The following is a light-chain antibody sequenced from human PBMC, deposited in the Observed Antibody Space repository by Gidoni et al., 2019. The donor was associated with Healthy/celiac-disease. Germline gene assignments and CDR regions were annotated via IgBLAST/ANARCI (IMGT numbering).Light chain of an antibody. CDR2: AAS. CDR1: QSISSY. Sequence: DIQMTQSPFSLSASVGDRVTITCRASQSISSYLNWYQQKPGKAPKLLIYAASSLQSGVPSRFSGSGSGTDFTHTISSLQPEDFATYYCQQSYSTPLTFGGGTKVEIK. J-gene: IGKJ4*01. CDR3: QQSYSTPLT. V-gene: IGKV1-39*01.